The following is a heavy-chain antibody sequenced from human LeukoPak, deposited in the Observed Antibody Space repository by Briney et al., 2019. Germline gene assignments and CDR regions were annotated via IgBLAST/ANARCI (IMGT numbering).Heavy chain of an antibody. CDR1: GGSISSSSYY. J-gene: IGHJ4*02. Sequence: PSETLFLTCIVSGGSISSSSYYWGWVRQPPGKGLERIGSMYFSGSTYYNAVLKIRLTISVDTSKNQFSLKLSSVTAADTAVYYCARVRIEWELQEFDYWGQGTLVTVSS. D-gene: IGHD1-26*01. V-gene: IGHV4-39*07. CDR3: ARVRIEWELQEFDY. CDR2: MYFSGST.